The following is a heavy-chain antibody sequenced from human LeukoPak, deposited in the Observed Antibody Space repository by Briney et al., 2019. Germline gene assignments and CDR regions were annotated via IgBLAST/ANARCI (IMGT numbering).Heavy chain of an antibody. CDR2: ISYDGSNK. CDR3: ARDLFCGGDCYSGY. CDR1: GFTFSSYA. V-gene: IGHV3-30*04. D-gene: IGHD2-21*02. Sequence: GSLRLSCAASGFTFSSYAMHWVRQAPGKGLEWVAVISYDGSNKYYADSVKGRFTISRDNSKNTLYLQMNSLRAEDTAVYYCARDLFCGGDCYSGYWGQGTLVTVSS. J-gene: IGHJ4*02.